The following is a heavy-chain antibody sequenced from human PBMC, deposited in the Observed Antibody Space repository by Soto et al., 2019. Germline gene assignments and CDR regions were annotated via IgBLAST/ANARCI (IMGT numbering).Heavy chain of an antibody. CDR2: IYYSGST. D-gene: IGHD2-15*01. V-gene: IGHV4-59*01. CDR1: GGSISSYF. Sequence: PSETLSLTCTVSGGSISSYFWSWIRQPPGKGLEWIGYIYYSGSTDYNPSLKSRVTISVDTSKNQFSLRLSSVTAADTAVYYCARGVVTAPIPTYYFDYWGQGTLLTVSS. CDR3: ARGVVTAPIPTYYFDY. J-gene: IGHJ4*02.